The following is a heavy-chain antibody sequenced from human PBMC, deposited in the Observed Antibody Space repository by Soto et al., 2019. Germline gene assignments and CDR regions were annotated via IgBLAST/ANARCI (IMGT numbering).Heavy chain of an antibody. CDR3: ATKLLALEVPAAPLDY. J-gene: IGHJ4*02. V-gene: IGHV3-48*01. CDR2: ISSSSSTI. D-gene: IGHD2-2*01. Sequence: GGSLRLSCAASGFTFSSYSMNWVRQAPGKGLEWVSYISSSSSTIYYEDSVKGRFTISRDNSKNTLYLQMNSLRAEGTAVYYCATKLLALEVPAAPLDYWGQGTLVTVSS. CDR1: GFTFSSYS.